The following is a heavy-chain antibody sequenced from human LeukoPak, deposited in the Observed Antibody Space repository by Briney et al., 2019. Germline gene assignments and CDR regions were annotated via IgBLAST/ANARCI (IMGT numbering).Heavy chain of an antibody. V-gene: IGHV3-7*01. Sequence: GGSLRLSCAASGFTFSSHWMNWVRQAPGTGLEWVANIKQDGSEKYYVDSVKGRFTISRDDGKNTLDLQMSSLRAEDTALYYCARDYWNGLDHWGQGTLVTVSS. D-gene: IGHD1-1*01. CDR3: ARDYWNGLDH. CDR1: GFTFSSHW. J-gene: IGHJ4*02. CDR2: IKQDGSEK.